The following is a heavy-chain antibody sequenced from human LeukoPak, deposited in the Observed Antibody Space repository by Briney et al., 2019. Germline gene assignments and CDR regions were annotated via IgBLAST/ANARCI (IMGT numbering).Heavy chain of an antibody. D-gene: IGHD5/OR15-5a*01. V-gene: IGHV4-59*01. J-gene: IGHJ4*02. CDR2: IYYSGST. CDR3: ARLSYRVSHFDY. CDR1: GGSFSGYY. Sequence: LETLSLTCAVYGGSFSGYYWSWIRQPPGKGLEWIGYIYYSGSTNYNPSLKSRVTISADTSKNQFSLKLSSVTAADTAVYYCARLSYRVSHFDYWGQGTLVTVSS.